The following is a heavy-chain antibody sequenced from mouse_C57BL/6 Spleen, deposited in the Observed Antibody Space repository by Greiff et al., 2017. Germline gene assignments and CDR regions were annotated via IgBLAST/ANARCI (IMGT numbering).Heavy chain of an antibody. CDR1: GYTFTSYG. D-gene: IGHD1-1*01. J-gene: IGHJ3*01. V-gene: IGHV1-58*01. Sequence: VQLQQSGAELVRPGSSVKMSCKTSGYTFTSYGINWVKQRPGQGLEWIGYIYIGNGYTEYNEKFKGKATLTSDTSSSTAYMQLSSLTSEDSAIYFCAREEGYYYGSSPGTWFAYWGQGTLVTVSA. CDR3: AREEGYYYGSSPGTWFAY. CDR2: IYIGNGYT.